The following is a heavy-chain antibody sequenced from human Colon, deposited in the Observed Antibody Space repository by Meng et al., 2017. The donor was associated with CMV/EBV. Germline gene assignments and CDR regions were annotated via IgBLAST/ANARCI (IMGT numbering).Heavy chain of an antibody. CDR3: ARAASVAVIYNLGLDV. Sequence: GESLKISCAASGFAVGGEYMAWVRQAPGKGLEWVAAISYNGGDEYYADSVKGRFTVSRDNSKNTLYLQMNSLRREDTAVYYCARAASVAVIYNLGLDVWGLGTTVTVSS. V-gene: IGHV3-30*03. CDR2: ISYNGGDE. J-gene: IGHJ6*02. CDR1: GFAVGGEY. D-gene: IGHD1-1*01.